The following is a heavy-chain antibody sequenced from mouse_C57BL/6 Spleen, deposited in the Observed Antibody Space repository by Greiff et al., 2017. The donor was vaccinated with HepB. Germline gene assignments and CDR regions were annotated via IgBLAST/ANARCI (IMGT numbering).Heavy chain of an antibody. Sequence: EVQVVESGEGLVKPGGSLKLSCAASGFTFSSYAMSWVRQTPEKRLEWVAYISSGGDYIYYADTVKGRFTISRDNARNTLYLQMSSLKSEDTAMYYCTREGYDGEFAYWGQGTLVTVSA. D-gene: IGHD2-2*01. V-gene: IGHV5-9-1*02. CDR1: GFTFSSYA. J-gene: IGHJ3*01. CDR2: ISSGGDYI. CDR3: TREGYDGEFAY.